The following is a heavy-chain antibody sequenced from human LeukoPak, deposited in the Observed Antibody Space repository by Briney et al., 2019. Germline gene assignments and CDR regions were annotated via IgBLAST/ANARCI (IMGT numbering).Heavy chain of an antibody. CDR2: ISGRGSTT. CDR3: AGGYYDILTGSHDAFDI. J-gene: IGHJ3*02. D-gene: IGHD3-9*01. CDR1: GFTFSSYA. Sequence: GGSLRLSCAASGFTFSSYAMSWVRQAPGKGLEWVSAISGRGSTTYYADSVKGRFTISRDNSKNTLYLQMHSLRAEDTAVYYCAGGYYDILTGSHDAFDIWGQGTMVTVSS. V-gene: IGHV3-23*01.